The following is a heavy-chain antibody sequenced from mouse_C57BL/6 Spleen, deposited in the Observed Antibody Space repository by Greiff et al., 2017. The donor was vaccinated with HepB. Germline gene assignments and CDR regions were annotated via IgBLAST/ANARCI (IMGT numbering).Heavy chain of an antibody. V-gene: IGHV2-2*01. CDR1: GFSLTSYG. CDR3: ARNWRDYSPFAY. D-gene: IGHD2-13*01. CDR2: IWSGGST. Sequence: QVHVKQSGPGLVQPSQSLSITCTVSGFSLTSYGVHWVRQSPGKGLEWLGVIWSGGSTDNNAAFISRLSISKDNSKSQVFFKMNSLQADDTAIYYCARNWRDYSPFAYWGQGTLVTVSA. J-gene: IGHJ3*01.